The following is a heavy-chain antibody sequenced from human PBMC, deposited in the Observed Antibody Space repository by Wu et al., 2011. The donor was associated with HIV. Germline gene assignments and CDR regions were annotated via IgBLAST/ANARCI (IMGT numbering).Heavy chain of an antibody. CDR3: ARDLGGADFDY. CDR2: MNPRSGNV. J-gene: IGHJ4*02. CDR1: GYLFTNYD. Sequence: QVRLVQSGPEVKKPGTSVKVSCEASGYLFTNYDINWVRQASGQGLEWMGWMNPRSGNVGYAEQFQGRVAMTRTTSINTAYMELGSLKSDDTAVYYCARDLGGADFDYWGQGTLVDRLL. D-gene: IGHD3-16*01. V-gene: IGHV1-8*01.